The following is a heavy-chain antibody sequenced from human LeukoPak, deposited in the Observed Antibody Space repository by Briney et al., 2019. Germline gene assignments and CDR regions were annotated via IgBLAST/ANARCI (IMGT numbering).Heavy chain of an antibody. Sequence: ASVKVSCKASGDTFTGYYIHGVRQAPGQGLEWMGWINPNSGDTNYAQKFQGRFTMTMDTSISTAYMELSRLRSDDTALYYCARFGWEWQLQDWGQGALVTVSS. CDR2: INPNSGDT. V-gene: IGHV1-2*02. CDR1: GDTFTGYY. J-gene: IGHJ4*02. CDR3: ARFGWEWQLQD. D-gene: IGHD1-26*01.